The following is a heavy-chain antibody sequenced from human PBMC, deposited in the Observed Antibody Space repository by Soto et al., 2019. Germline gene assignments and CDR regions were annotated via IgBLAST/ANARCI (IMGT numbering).Heavy chain of an antibody. J-gene: IGHJ1*01. V-gene: IGHV3-33*05. Sequence: QVQLVESGGGVVQPGSSLRVSCVGSGFTFRSYVIHWVRQAPGKGLEWVALTSYDGSDKYYDDSVRGRFTTSRDNSRNTVDLQMDSLRLEDTALYYCARWGTTGGLDVWGQGTLVSVSS. CDR1: GFTFRSYV. CDR3: ARWGTTGGLDV. CDR2: TSYDGSDK. D-gene: IGHD3-16*01.